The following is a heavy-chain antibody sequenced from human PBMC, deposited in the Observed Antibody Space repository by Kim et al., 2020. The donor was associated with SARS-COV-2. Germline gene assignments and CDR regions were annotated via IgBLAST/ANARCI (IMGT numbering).Heavy chain of an antibody. Sequence: GGSLRLSCAASGFTFNTCAMAWVRQTPGKGLEWVASIGGGGGTRSYADSAKGRFTISRDNSKDMLYLQLSSLRVEDTAVYYCVRDIWGYYRTFDFWGQR. J-gene: IGHJ4*02. V-gene: IGHV3-23*01. CDR1: GFTFNTCA. CDR3: VRDIWGYYRTFDF. D-gene: IGHD1-26*01. CDR2: IGGGGGTR.